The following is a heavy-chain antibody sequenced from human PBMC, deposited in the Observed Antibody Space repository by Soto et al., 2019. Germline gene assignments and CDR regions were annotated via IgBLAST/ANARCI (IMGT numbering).Heavy chain of an antibody. J-gene: IGHJ6*03. D-gene: IGHD6-19*01. CDR3: ASPYSSGWYANYYYMDV. V-gene: IGHV1-69*02. Sequence: QVQLVQSGAEVKKPGSSVKVSCKASGGTFSSYTISWVRQAPGQGLEWMGRIIPILGIANYAQKFQGRVTITADKYTSTAYMELSSLRSEDTAVYYCASPYSSGWYANYYYMDVWGKGTTVTVSS. CDR1: GGTFSSYT. CDR2: IIPILGIA.